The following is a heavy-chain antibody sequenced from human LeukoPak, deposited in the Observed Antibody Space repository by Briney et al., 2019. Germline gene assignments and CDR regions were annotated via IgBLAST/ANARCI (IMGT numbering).Heavy chain of an antibody. CDR3: ARDLGQNDLYVFDY. Sequence: GGSLRLSCAASGFTFSSYSMNWVRQAPGKGLEWVSSISSSSSYIYYADSVKGRFTISRDNAKNSLYLQMNSLRAEDTAVYYCARDLGQNDLYVFDYWGQGTLVTVSS. V-gene: IGHV3-21*01. D-gene: IGHD1-1*01. CDR1: GFTFSSYS. J-gene: IGHJ4*02. CDR2: ISSSSSYI.